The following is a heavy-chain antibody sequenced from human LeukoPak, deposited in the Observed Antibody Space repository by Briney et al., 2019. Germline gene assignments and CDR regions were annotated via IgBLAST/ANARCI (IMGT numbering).Heavy chain of an antibody. Sequence: ASVKVSCKASGYTFTSYAMNWVRQALGQGLEWMGWINTNTGNPTYAQGFTGRFVFSLDTSVSTAYLQISSLKAEDTAVYYCAILYYYDSSGYRRGWGQGTLVTVSS. CDR2: INTNTGNP. CDR1: GYTFTSYA. CDR3: AILYYYDSSGYRRG. J-gene: IGHJ4*02. D-gene: IGHD3-22*01. V-gene: IGHV7-4-1*02.